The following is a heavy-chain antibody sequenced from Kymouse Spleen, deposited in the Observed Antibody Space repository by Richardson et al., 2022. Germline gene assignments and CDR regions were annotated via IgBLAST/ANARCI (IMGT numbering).Heavy chain of an antibody. CDR3: ARHLEWLFPYYYYYGMDV. Sequence: QLQLQESGPGLVKPSETLSLTCTVSGGSISSSSYYWGWIRQPPGKGLEWIGSIYYSGSTYYNPSLKSRVTISVDTSKNQFSLKLSSVTAADTAVYYCARHLEWLFPYYYYYGMDVWGQGTTVTVSS. V-gene: IGHV4-39*01. CDR1: GGSISSSSYY. CDR2: IYYSGST. J-gene: IGHJ6*02. D-gene: IGHD3-3*01.